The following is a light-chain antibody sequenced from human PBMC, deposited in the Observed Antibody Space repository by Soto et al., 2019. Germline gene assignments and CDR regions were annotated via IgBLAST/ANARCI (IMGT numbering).Light chain of an antibody. J-gene: IGLJ1*01. CDR1: SSDLGGYNY. Sequence: QSALTQPASVSGSLGQSITISCTGTSSDLGGYNYVSWYQQHPGKAPRLVIYEVTNRPSGVSNRFSGSKSGNTASLTISGLQADDEAAYYRNSFTDSSLYVSGTGTKVTVL. V-gene: IGLV2-14*01. CDR3: NSFTDSSLYV. CDR2: EVT.